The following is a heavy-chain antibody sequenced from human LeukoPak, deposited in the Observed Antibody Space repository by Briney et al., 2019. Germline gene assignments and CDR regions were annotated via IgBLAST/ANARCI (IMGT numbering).Heavy chain of an antibody. Sequence: SAKVSCKASGGXFSSYAISWVRQAPAQGREWMGRIIPILGIANYAQKLQGRVTMTTDTSTSTAYMELRSLRSDDTAVYYCARMILLLGDVLTVPPRGFDYWGQGTLVTVSS. CDR2: IIPILGIA. D-gene: IGHD3-9*01. CDR3: ARMILLLGDVLTVPPRGFDY. V-gene: IGHV1-69*04. CDR1: GGXFSSYA. J-gene: IGHJ4*02.